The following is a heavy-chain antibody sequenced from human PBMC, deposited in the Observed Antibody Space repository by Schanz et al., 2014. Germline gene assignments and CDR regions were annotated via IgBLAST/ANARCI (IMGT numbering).Heavy chain of an antibody. D-gene: IGHD3-16*02. CDR2: IYIGGNT. Sequence: EVHLLESGGGLVQPGGSLRLSCAASGFSVGNKYMNWVRQAPGKGLEWVSFIYIGGNTYYADSVKGRFTISRDNSKNTLYLQLGSLSAEDTAVYFCARDNRYYLFDYWGQGALXTVSS. CDR3: ARDNRYYLFDY. CDR1: GFSVGNKY. J-gene: IGHJ4*02. V-gene: IGHV3-66*01.